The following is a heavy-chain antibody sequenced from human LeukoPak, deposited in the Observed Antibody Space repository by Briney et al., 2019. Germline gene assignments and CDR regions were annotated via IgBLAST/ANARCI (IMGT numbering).Heavy chain of an antibody. D-gene: IGHD1-7*01. V-gene: IGHV4-4*07. CDR1: GGSITTYS. CDR2: IYASGST. CDR3: ARRGTDWGLFDY. Sequence: KPSETLSLTCTVSGGSITTYSWSWIQQPAGKGLELIGRIYASGSTTYNPSLKSRVTISIDTSKNQLSLKLTSVTAADTAVYYCARRGTDWGLFDYWGQGTLVTVSS. J-gene: IGHJ4*02.